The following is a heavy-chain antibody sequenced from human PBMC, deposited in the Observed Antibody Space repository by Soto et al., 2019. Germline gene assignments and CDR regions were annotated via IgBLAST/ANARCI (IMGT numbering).Heavy chain of an antibody. CDR2: ISGSGGTT. CDR3: AKSYFFSWYDS. CDR1: GFTFSSYA. J-gene: IGHJ5*01. D-gene: IGHD3-10*01. Sequence: GGSLRLSCAASGFTFSSYAMSWVRQAPGKGLEWVSVISGSGGTTYYADSVKGRFTVSRDNSKNTLYLQMNSLRDEDTATYYCAKSYFFSWYDSWGQGTLVTVSS. V-gene: IGHV3-23*01.